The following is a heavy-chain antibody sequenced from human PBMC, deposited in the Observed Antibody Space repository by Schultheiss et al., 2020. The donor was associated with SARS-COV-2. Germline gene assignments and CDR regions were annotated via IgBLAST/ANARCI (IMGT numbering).Heavy chain of an antibody. V-gene: IGHV4-61*08. CDR2: IYYSGST. CDR3: ARDTDLSIAVAIYYYGMDV. J-gene: IGHJ6*02. D-gene: IGHD6-19*01. CDR1: GGSISSGGYY. Sequence: SETLSLTCTVSGGSISSGGYYWSWIRQHPGKGLEWIGYIYYSGSTNYNPSLKSRVTISVDTSKNQFSLKLSSVTAADTAVYYCARDTDLSIAVAIYYYGMDVWGQGTTVTVSS.